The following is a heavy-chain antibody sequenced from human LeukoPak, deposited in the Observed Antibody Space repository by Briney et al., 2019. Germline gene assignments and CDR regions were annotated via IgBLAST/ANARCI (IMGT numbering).Heavy chain of an antibody. Sequence: GGSLRLSCAASGFTFSSYSMNWVRQAPGKGLEWVSYISSSSSTIYYADSVKGRFTISRDNAKNSLYLQMHSLRAEDTAVYYCARDGRYCSSTSCYFGYGGEGTLVTVSS. CDR2: ISSSSSTI. V-gene: IGHV3-48*04. CDR1: GFTFSSYS. J-gene: IGHJ4*02. D-gene: IGHD2-2*01. CDR3: ARDGRYCSSTSCYFGY.